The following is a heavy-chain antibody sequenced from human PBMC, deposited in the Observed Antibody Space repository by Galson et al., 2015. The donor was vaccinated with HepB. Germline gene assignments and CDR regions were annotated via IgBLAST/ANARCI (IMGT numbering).Heavy chain of an antibody. J-gene: IGHJ6*03. CDR1: GFTFSSYG. V-gene: IGHV3-30*18. D-gene: IGHD6-13*01. CDR3: AKESSPYSSSWYYYYMDV. CDR2: ISYDGSNK. Sequence: SLRLSCAASGFTFSSYGMHWVRQAPGKGLEWVAVISYDGSNKYYADSVKGRFTISRDNSKNTLYLQMNSLRAEDTAVYYCAKESSPYSSSWYYYYMDVWGKGTTVTVSS.